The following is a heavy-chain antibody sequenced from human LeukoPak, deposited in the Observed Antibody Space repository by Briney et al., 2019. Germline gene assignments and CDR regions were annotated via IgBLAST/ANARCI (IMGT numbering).Heavy chain of an antibody. Sequence: GGSLRLSCAASGFTFSSYGIHWVRQAPGKGLEWVAVIWFDGSNRYYAGSVKGRFTISRDNSKNTLYLQMDSLRAEDTAVYYCASSEYSYGPLNYWGQGTLVTVSS. D-gene: IGHD5-18*01. CDR3: ASSEYSYGPLNY. CDR2: IWFDGSNR. V-gene: IGHV3-33*01. CDR1: GFTFSSYG. J-gene: IGHJ4*02.